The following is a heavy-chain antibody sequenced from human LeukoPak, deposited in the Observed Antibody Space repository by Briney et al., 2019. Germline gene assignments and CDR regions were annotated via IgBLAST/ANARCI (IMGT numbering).Heavy chain of an antibody. J-gene: IGHJ1*01. CDR2: IYYSGST. Sequence: SETLSLTCTVSGGSISSYYWSWLRQPPGKGLEWIGYIYYSGSTNYNPSLKSRVTISVDTSKNQFSLKLSSVTAADTAVYYCARGVSYYDSSGYKHWGQGTLVTVSS. D-gene: IGHD3-22*01. CDR1: GGSISSYY. CDR3: ARGVSYYDSSGYKH. V-gene: IGHV4-59*01.